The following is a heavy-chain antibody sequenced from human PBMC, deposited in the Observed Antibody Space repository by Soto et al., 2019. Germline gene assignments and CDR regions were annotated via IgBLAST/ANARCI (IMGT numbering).Heavy chain of an antibody. J-gene: IGHJ3*02. CDR1: GGSFSGYY. CDR3: AGTYEVGAFDI. Sequence: QVQLQQWGAGLLKPSETLSLTCAVYGGSFSGYYWSWIRQPPGKGLEWIGEINHSGSTNYNPSLKSRVTISVETSKNQFSLKLSSVTAADTAVYYCAGTYEVGAFDIWGQGTMVTVSS. CDR2: INHSGST. V-gene: IGHV4-34*01. D-gene: IGHD3-3*01.